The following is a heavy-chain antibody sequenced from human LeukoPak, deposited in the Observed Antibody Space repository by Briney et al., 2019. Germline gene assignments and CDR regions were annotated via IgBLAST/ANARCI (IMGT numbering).Heavy chain of an antibody. Sequence: GRSLRLSCAASGFTFSSYWMHWVRQAPGKGLVWVARINSDGSSTSYADSVKGRFTISRDNAKNTVYLQMNSLRAEDTAVYYCGRDYSSSYDYWGQGTLVTVSS. D-gene: IGHD6-6*01. CDR1: GFTFSSYW. J-gene: IGHJ4*02. V-gene: IGHV3-74*01. CDR3: GRDYSSSYDY. CDR2: INSDGSST.